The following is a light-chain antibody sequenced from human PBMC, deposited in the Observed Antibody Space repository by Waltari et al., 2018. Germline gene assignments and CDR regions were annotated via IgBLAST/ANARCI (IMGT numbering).Light chain of an antibody. J-gene: IGLJ2*01. V-gene: IGLV1-44*01. CDR1: TPNTRTNT. CDR3: AAWDDKLDCPV. CDR2: TDN. Sequence: QSVLTQSPPASGTPGPRVTISSSGGTPNTRTNTPKWYQQCPGTAPKLLINTDNQRPSGVPGRGSGTRSGTSASLAISGLQAEDEADYFCAAWDDKLDCPVFGGGTRLTVL.